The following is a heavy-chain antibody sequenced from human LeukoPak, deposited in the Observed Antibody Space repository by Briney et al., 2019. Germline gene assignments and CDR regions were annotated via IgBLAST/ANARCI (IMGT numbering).Heavy chain of an antibody. CDR3: ARIHYDFPH. CDR1: GYTFTSYG. CDR2: ISAYNGNT. J-gene: IGHJ1*01. Sequence: ASVKVSCKASGYTFTSYGISWVRQAPGQGLEWMGWISAYNGNTNYAQKFQGRVTMTRDTSISTAYMELSRLRSDDTAVYYCARIHYDFPHWGQGTLVTVSS. D-gene: IGHD3-3*01. V-gene: IGHV1-18*01.